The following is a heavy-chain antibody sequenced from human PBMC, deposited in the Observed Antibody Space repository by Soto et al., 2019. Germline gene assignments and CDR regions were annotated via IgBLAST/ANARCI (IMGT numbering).Heavy chain of an antibody. V-gene: IGHV3-23*01. CDR1: GFTFSSYA. D-gene: IGHD3-22*01. J-gene: IGHJ4*02. CDR3: AKDRWNYYDSSGYSAY. Sequence: EVQLLESGGGLVQPGGSLRLSCAASGFTFSSYAMSWVRQAPGKGLVWVSAISGSGGSTYYADSVKGRFTISRDNSKNSLDLQMNSLRAEDTAVYYCAKDRWNYYDSSGYSAYWGQGTLVTVSS. CDR2: ISGSGGST.